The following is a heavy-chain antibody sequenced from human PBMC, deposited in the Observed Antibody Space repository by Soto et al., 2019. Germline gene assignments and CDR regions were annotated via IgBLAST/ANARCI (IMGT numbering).Heavy chain of an antibody. D-gene: IGHD4-17*01. CDR2: IYHSGST. CDR3: ARFVAVTTKDYYYYGMDV. CDR1: GGSISSSNW. J-gene: IGHJ6*02. V-gene: IGHV4-4*02. Sequence: QVQLQESGPGLVKPSGTLSLTCAVSGGSISSSNWWSWVRQPPGKGLEWIGEIYHSGSTNSNPSLKSRVTISVDKSKNQFSLKLSSVTAADTAVYYCARFVAVTTKDYYYYGMDVWGQGTTVTVSS.